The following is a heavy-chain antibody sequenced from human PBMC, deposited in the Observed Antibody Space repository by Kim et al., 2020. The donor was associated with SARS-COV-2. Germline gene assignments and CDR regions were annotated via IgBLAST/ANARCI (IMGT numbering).Heavy chain of an antibody. V-gene: IGHV1-3*01. J-gene: IGHJ4*02. CDR3: ARGGPVAGTPLFDY. Sequence: ASVKVSCKASGYTFTSYAMHWVRQAPGQRLEWMGWINAGNGNTKYSQKFQGRVTITRDTSASTAYMELSSLRSEDTAVYYCARGGPVAGTPLFDYWGQGTLVTVSS. D-gene: IGHD6-19*01. CDR1: GYTFTSYA. CDR2: INAGNGNT.